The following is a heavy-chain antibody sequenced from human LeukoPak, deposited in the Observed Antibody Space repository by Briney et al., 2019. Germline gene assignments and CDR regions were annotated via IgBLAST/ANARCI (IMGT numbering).Heavy chain of an antibody. J-gene: IGHJ4*02. Sequence: SETLSLTCAVYGGSFSSSSYYWGWIRQPPGKGLEWIGSIYYSGSTYYNPSLKSRVTISVDTSKNQFSLKLSSVTAADTAVYYCARLGYSYGYIDYWGQGTLVTVSS. CDR2: IYYSGST. D-gene: IGHD5-18*01. V-gene: IGHV4-39*01. CDR3: ARLGYSYGYIDY. CDR1: GGSFSSSSYY.